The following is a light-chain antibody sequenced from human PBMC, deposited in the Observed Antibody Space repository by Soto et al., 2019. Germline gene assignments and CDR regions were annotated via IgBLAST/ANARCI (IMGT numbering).Light chain of an antibody. CDR1: SSNVGSYKL. J-gene: IGLJ1*01. CDR3: CSSGGSPTYV. V-gene: IGLV2-23*02. Sequence: QSALTQPASVSGSPGQSITISCTGTSSNVGSYKLVSWCQQHPGKAPKLMIFEVNKRPSGVSNRFSGSKSGNTASLTISGLKGEDEADYYCCSSGGSPTYVFGTGTKLTV. CDR2: EVN.